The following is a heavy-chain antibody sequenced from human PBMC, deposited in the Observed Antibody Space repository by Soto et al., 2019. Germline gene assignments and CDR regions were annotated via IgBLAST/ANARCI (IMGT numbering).Heavy chain of an antibody. V-gene: IGHV3-30*03. J-gene: IGHJ4*02. CDR3: AATWDGYRYGDGVSYFDY. D-gene: IGHD5-18*01. Sequence: QVQLVESGGGVVQPGRSLRLSCAASGFTFSSYGMHWVRQAPGKGLEWVAVISYDGSNKYYADSVKGRFTISRDNSKNTLYLQMNSLRAEDTAVYYCAATWDGYRYGDGVSYFDYWGQGTLVTVSS. CDR1: GFTFSSYG. CDR2: ISYDGSNK.